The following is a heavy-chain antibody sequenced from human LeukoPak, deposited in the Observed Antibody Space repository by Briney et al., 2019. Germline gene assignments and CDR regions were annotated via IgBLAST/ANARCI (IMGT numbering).Heavy chain of an antibody. CDR2: INHSGST. D-gene: IGHD3-10*01. CDR3: ARRYYGSGSYPPDY. CDR1: GGSFSGYY. V-gene: IGHV4-34*01. J-gene: IGHJ4*02. Sequence: PSETLSLTCAVSGGSFSGYYWSWIRQPPGKGLEWIGEINHSGSTNYNPSLKSRVTISVDTSKNQFSLKLSSVTAADTAVYYCARRYYGSGSYPPDYWGQGTLVTVSS.